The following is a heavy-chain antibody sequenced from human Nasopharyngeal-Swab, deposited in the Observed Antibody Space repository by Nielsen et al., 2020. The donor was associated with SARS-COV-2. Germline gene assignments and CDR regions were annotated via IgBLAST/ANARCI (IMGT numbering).Heavy chain of an antibody. CDR2: VYYSGST. J-gene: IGHJ5*02. V-gene: IGHV4-59*01. CDR3: ARVNADYGFKWFNA. Sequence: SETLSLTCTVSGGPFDGYSWNWIRRPPGKGLEWLGSVYYSGSTNYNPSLQRRVTISLDTSKNQCSLKLASVTTADTALYYCARVNADYGFKWFNALGQGILVTVSS. CDR1: GGPFDGYS. D-gene: IGHD4-17*01.